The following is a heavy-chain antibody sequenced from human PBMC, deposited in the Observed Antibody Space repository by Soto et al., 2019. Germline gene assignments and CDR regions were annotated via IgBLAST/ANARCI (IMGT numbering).Heavy chain of an antibody. CDR2: IIPIFGTA. J-gene: IGHJ6*02. V-gene: IGHV1-69*01. CDR1: GGTFSSYA. CDR3: ARDRRYGDYDYYGMDV. D-gene: IGHD4-17*01. Sequence: QVQLVQSGAEVKKPGSSVKVSCKASGGTFSSYAISWVRQAPGQGLEWMGGIIPIFGTANYAQKFQGRVTITADESTSTAYMELSSLRSEDTALYYCARDRRYGDYDYYGMDVWGQGTTVTVSS.